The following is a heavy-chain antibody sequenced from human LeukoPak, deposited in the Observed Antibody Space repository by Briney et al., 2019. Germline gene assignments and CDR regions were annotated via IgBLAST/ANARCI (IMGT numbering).Heavy chain of an antibody. CDR3: AADKSVNPNWLDP. V-gene: IGHV3-30*02. CDR2: IVVGGSKK. D-gene: IGHD3-3*01. Sequence: GGSLRLSCAASGFSFSNYGMHWVRQAPGKGLDWVAFIVVGGSKKYYVDSVKGRFTISRDNSKNTLYLQMNSLRLEDTAVYYCAADKSVNPNWLDPWGQGTLVTVSS. CDR1: GFSFSNYG. J-gene: IGHJ5*02.